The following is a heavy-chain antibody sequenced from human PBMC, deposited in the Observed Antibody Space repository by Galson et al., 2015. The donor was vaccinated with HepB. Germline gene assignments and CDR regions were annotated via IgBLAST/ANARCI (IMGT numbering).Heavy chain of an antibody. D-gene: IGHD6-19*01. CDR2: INNDGSST. V-gene: IGHV3-74*01. Sequence: SLRLSCAASGFTFGSYWMHWVRQTPGKGLVWVSRINNDGSSTNYADSVKGRFTISRDNTEDTLFLQMSSLSTDDTAVYFCARSRVERTVAGTFDYWGQGTLVTVSS. CDR1: GFTFGSYW. J-gene: IGHJ4*02. CDR3: ARSRVERTVAGTFDY.